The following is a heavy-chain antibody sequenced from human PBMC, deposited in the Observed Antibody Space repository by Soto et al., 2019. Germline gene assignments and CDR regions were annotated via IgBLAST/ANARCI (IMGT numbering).Heavy chain of an antibody. J-gene: IGHJ4*01. D-gene: IGHD1-7*01. CDR3: ASDIWNSY. V-gene: IGHV3-74*01. Sequence: EVQLVESGGGLVQPGGSVRLSCAASGFTFSSYWMHWVRQAPGKGLMWVSRIHNDGSTTRYADSVKGRFTISRDNAKNTLYLQMSSLRVEDTAVYYCASDIWNSYWGQGTLVSVSS. CDR2: IHNDGSTT. CDR1: GFTFSSYW.